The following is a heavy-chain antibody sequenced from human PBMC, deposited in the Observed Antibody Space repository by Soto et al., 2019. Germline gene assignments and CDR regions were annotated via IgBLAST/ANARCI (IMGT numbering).Heavy chain of an antibody. CDR3: ARAFAGFGAYWYFDL. CDR1: GGSITDYY. D-gene: IGHD3-16*01. CDR2: GYHSVSI. Sequence: LETLSLTCTVSGGSITDYYWSWIRQPPGKALEWIGYGYHSVSIHYNPSLKTRVTISVDTSENQFSLRLSSVTAADTAVYYCARAFAGFGAYWYFDLWGRGTLVTVSS. J-gene: IGHJ2*01. V-gene: IGHV4-59*01.